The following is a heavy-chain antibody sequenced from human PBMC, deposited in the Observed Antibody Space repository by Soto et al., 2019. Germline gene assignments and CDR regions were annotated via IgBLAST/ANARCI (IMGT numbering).Heavy chain of an antibody. CDR1: GGSISSYY. CDR3: ARDGGILTGIFDY. CDR2: IYYSGST. Sequence: SETLSLTCTVSGGSISSYYWSWIRQPPGKGLEWIGYIYYSGSTNYNPSLKSRVTISVDTSKNQFSLKLSSVTAADTAVYYCARDGGILTGIFDYWGQGTLVTVSS. D-gene: IGHD3-9*01. J-gene: IGHJ4*02. V-gene: IGHV4-59*01.